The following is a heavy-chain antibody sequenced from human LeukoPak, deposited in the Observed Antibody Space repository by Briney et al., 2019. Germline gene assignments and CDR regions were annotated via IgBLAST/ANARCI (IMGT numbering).Heavy chain of an antibody. D-gene: IGHD4-17*01. V-gene: IGHV4-59*11. J-gene: IGHJ4*02. CDR1: GGSISSHY. Sequence: SETLSLTCSVSGGSISSHYWSWIRQPPGKGLEWVGYFYYSGSTNYNPSLKSRVTISIDTSKNQFSLKLRSVTAADTAVYYCARAPGGYGDPFDYWGQGTLVTVSS. CDR3: ARAPGGYGDPFDY. CDR2: FYYSGST.